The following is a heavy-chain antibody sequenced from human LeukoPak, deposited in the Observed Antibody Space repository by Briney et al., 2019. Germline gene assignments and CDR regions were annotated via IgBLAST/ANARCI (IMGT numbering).Heavy chain of an antibody. CDR2: ISGSGGST. V-gene: IGHV3-23*01. CDR3: ARDRFGAAASGY. D-gene: IGHD6-13*01. Sequence: PGGSLRLSCAASGFTFSSYGMSWVRQAPGKGLEWVSAISGSGGSTYYADSVKGRFTISRDNAKNSLYLQMNSLRVEDTAVYYCARDRFGAAASGYWGQGTLVTVSS. J-gene: IGHJ4*02. CDR1: GFTFSSYG.